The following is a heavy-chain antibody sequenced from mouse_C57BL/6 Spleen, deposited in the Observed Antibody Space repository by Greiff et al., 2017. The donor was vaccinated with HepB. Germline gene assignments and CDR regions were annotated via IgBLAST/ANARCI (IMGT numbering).Heavy chain of an antibody. CDR2: IDPSDSYT. V-gene: IGHV1-69*01. CDR1: GYTFTSYW. J-gene: IGHJ2*01. Sequence: VQLQQSGAELVMPGASVKLSCKASGYTFTSYWMHWVKQRPGQGLEWIGEIDPSDSYTTYNQKFKGKSTLTVDKSSSTAYMQLSSLTSEDSAVYYCARGTTVVHFDYWGQGTTLTVSS. D-gene: IGHD1-1*01. CDR3: ARGTTVVHFDY.